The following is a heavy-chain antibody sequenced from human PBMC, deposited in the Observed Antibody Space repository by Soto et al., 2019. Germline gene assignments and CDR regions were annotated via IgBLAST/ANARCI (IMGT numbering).Heavy chain of an antibody. Sequence: GASVKVSCKASGYTFTGYYMHWVRQAPGQGLEWMGWINPNSGGTNYAQKFQGWVTMTRGTSISTAYMELSRLRSDDTAVYYCARSLDYYDSSGYGYGMDVWGQGTTVTVSS. D-gene: IGHD3-22*01. V-gene: IGHV1-2*04. CDR2: INPNSGGT. J-gene: IGHJ6*02. CDR3: ARSLDYYDSSGYGYGMDV. CDR1: GYTFTGYY.